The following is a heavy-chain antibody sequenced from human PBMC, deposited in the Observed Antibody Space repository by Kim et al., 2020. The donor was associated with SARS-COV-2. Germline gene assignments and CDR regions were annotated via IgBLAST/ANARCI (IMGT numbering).Heavy chain of an antibody. CDR3: ASRRCCSSTSCRSYNWFDP. V-gene: IGHV4-30-2*01. D-gene: IGHD2-2*01. J-gene: IGHJ5*02. Sequence: SETLSLTCAVSGGSISSGGYSWSWIRQPPGKGLEWIGYIYHSGSTYYNPSLKSRVTISVDRSKNQFSLKLSSVTAADTAVYYCASRRCCSSTSCRSYNWFDPWGQGTLVTVSS. CDR2: IYHSGST. CDR1: GGSISSGGYS.